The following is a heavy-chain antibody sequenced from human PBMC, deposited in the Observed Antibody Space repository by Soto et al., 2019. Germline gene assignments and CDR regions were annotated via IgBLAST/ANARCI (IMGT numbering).Heavy chain of an antibody. V-gene: IGHV4-34*01. CDR1: GGSFSGYY. Sequence: PSETLSLTCAVYGGSFSGYYWSWIRQPPGKGLEWIGEINHSGSTNYNPSLKGRVTISVDTSKNQFSLKLSSVTAADTAVYYCARGRSLYDYVWGSYLTDYWGQGTLVT. J-gene: IGHJ4*02. CDR2: INHSGST. D-gene: IGHD3-16*02. CDR3: ARGRSLYDYVWGSYLTDY.